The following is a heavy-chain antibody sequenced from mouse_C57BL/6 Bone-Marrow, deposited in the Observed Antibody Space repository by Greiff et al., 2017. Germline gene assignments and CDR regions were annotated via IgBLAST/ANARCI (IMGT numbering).Heavy chain of an antibody. CDR1: GFNINDDY. V-gene: IGHV14-4*01. J-gene: IGHJ2*01. CDR2: IDPVNGDT. CDR3: TAYDYDYFDY. D-gene: IGHD2-4*01. Sequence: VQLQESGAELVRPGASVKLSCTASGFNINDDYMHWVKQRPEQGLEWIGRIDPVNGDTEYASKFQGKATITEDTSSNTAYLQLSSLTSEDTAVYYCTAYDYDYFDYWGQGTTLTVSS.